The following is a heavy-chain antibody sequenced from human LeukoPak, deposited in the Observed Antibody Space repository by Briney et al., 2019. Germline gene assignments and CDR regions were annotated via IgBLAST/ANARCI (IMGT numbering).Heavy chain of an antibody. CDR3: ASPFGESSY. CDR2: IYYSGSP. CDR1: GASISSSSYY. J-gene: IGHJ4*02. Sequence: PSETLSLTCTVYGASISSSSYYWGWLRQTPGKGLEWIGSIYYSGSPYYNPALKSRVTISVDTSKNQFSLKLSSVTAADTAVYYCASPFGESSYWGQGTLVTVSS. D-gene: IGHD3-10*01. V-gene: IGHV4-39*01.